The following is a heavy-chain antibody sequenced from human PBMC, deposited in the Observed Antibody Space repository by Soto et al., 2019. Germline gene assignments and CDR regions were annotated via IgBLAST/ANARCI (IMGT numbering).Heavy chain of an antibody. CDR2: ISTSSTTI. CDR3: VMGYYFDY. D-gene: IGHD2-8*01. V-gene: IGHV3-48*01. J-gene: IGHJ4*02. Sequence: VQLVESGGGVVQPGRSLRLSCAASGFTFSSYSMNWVRQAPGKGLEWVSDISTSSTTIHYADSVKGRFTISRDNAKNSLYLQMNSLRAEDTAVYYCVMGYYFDYWGQGTLVTVSS. CDR1: GFTFSSYS.